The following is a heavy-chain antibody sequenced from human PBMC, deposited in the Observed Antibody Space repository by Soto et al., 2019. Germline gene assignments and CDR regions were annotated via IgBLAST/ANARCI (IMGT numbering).Heavy chain of an antibody. Sequence: QVQLVQSGAEVRKPGASVTVSCRSSGDSFNDYYIHWVRQAPGQGFEWMGWINPHGGVTKYAQKFKGWVSMTRDTSIRTVYMQLSRLRSDDTAVYYCARESGGATATLDYYYFYMDVWGTGTTVTVSS. CDR3: ARESGGATATLDYYYFYMDV. CDR1: GDSFNDYY. J-gene: IGHJ6*03. D-gene: IGHD5-12*01. CDR2: INPHGGVT. V-gene: IGHV1-2*04.